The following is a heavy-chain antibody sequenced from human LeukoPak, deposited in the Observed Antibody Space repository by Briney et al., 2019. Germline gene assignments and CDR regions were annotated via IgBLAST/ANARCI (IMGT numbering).Heavy chain of an antibody. CDR2: INHSGRT. CDR3: AAVQVQEHY. J-gene: IGHJ4*02. Sequence: SETLSLTCAVYGGSFSGHYWSWIRQPPGKGLEWIGEINHSGRTNYNPSLKSRVTISVDTSKNQFSLRLTSVTAADTAVYYCAAVQVQEHYWGQGTLVTVSS. V-gene: IGHV4-34*01. CDR1: GGSFSGHY.